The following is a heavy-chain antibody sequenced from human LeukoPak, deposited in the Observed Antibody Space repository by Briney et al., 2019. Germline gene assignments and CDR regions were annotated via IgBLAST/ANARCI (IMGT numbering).Heavy chain of an antibody. CDR2: INPNSGGT. CDR3: VVYVWGAHFDY. V-gene: IGHV1-2*02. J-gene: IGHJ4*02. D-gene: IGHD3-16*01. CDR1: GYTIIGYY. Sequence: ASLKVSCTASGYTIIGYYMHWVRQAPGQGLEWMGWINPNSGGTNYAQKFQGRVTMTRDTSISTAYMELSRLRSDDTAVYYCVVYVWGAHFDYWGQGTLVTASS.